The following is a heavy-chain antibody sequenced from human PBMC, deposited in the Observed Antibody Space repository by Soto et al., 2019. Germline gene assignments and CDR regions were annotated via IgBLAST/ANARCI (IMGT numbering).Heavy chain of an antibody. CDR3: AREKPWGPGAFDI. Sequence: GGSLRLSCAASGFTFSSYWMSWVRQAPGKGLEWVANIKQDGSEKYYVDSVKGRFTISRDNAKNSLYLQMNSLSAEDTAVYYCAREKPWGPGAFDIWGQGTMVTVSS. D-gene: IGHD3-16*01. CDR2: IKQDGSEK. J-gene: IGHJ3*02. V-gene: IGHV3-7*05. CDR1: GFTFSSYW.